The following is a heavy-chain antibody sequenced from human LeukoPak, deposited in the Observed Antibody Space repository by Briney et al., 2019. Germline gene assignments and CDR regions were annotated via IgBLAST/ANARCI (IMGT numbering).Heavy chain of an antibody. J-gene: IGHJ6*03. Sequence: GGSLRLSCAASGFTFSNAWMSWVRQAPGKGLEWVGRIKSRTDGGTTDYAAPVKGRFTISRDDSKNTLYLQMNSLKTEDTAVYYCTTYYGSGSLDRYYYYYYMDVWGKGTTVTVSS. CDR2: IKSRTDGGTT. D-gene: IGHD3-10*01. CDR3: TTYYGSGSLDRYYYYYYMDV. CDR1: GFTFSNAW. V-gene: IGHV3-15*01.